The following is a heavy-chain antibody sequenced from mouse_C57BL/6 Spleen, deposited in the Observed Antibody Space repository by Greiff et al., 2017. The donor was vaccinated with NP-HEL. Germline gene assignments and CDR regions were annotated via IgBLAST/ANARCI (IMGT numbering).Heavy chain of an antibody. Sequence: QVQLQQSGPGLVAPSPRLSITCTVPGFSLTSYGVSWVRQPPGKGLEWLGVIWGDGSTNYHSALISRLSISKDNSKSQVFLKLNSLQTDDTATYYCAKQDDYDAWFAYWGQGTLVTVSA. V-gene: IGHV2-3*01. CDR3: AKQDDYDAWFAY. J-gene: IGHJ3*01. CDR2: IWGDGST. D-gene: IGHD2-4*01. CDR1: GFSLTSYG.